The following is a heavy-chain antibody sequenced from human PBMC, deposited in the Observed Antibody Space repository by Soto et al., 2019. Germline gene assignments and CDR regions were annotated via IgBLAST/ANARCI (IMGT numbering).Heavy chain of an antibody. CDR1: GDSISSNNYY. V-gene: IGHV4-39*01. CDR3: ARHGRGYSYGDLDY. D-gene: IGHD5-18*01. CDR2: LHYGGNN. J-gene: IGHJ4*02. Sequence: PSETLSLTCSVSGDSISSNNYYWGWLRQPPGKGLEWIGSLHYGGNNYYKPSLKSRVTISVDTSKNQFSLELSSVTAADTVVYYCARHGRGYSYGDLDYWGQGTLVTVSS.